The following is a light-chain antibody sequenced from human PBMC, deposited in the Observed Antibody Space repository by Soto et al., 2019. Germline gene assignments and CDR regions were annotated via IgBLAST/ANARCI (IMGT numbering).Light chain of an antibody. Sequence: QSVLTQPPSASGTPGQRVTISCSESRSNIGSKTVYWYQHLPGTAPKLLIHSNNQRPSGVPDRFSGSKSGTSASLAISGLQTGDEADYYCGTWDSSLSAGVFGGGTKLTVL. CDR3: GTWDSSLSAGV. CDR1: RSNIGSKT. J-gene: IGLJ3*02. V-gene: IGLV1-44*01. CDR2: SNN.